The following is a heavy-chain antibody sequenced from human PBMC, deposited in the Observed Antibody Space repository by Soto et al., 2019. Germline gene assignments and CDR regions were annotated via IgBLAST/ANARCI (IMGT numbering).Heavy chain of an antibody. J-gene: IGHJ5*02. Sequence: QVQLVQSGAEVKKPGASVKVSCKASGYTFTSYGISWVRQAPGQGLEWMGWIRAYNGNTNYAQKLQGRVTMTTDTSTSTAYMELRSLRSDETAVYYCARGGSGSYYVLRQPQWFDPWGQGTLLTVSS. D-gene: IGHD3-10*01. CDR1: GYTFTSYG. V-gene: IGHV1-18*01. CDR2: IRAYNGNT. CDR3: ARGGSGSYYVLRQPQWFDP.